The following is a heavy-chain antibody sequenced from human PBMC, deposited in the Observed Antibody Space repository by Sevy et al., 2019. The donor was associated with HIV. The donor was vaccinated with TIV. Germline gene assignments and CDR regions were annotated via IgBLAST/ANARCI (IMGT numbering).Heavy chain of an antibody. CDR2: INAGNGNT. CDR1: GYTFTSYA. J-gene: IGHJ6*02. Sequence: ASVKVSCKASGYTFTSYAMHWVRQAPGQRLEWMGWINAGNGNTKYSQKFQGRVTITRDTSASTAYMELSSLRSEDTXXXXXXXTLGGSGSYYGNTNYYYYYYGMDVWGQGTTVTVSS. CDR3: XXTLGGSGSYYGNTNYYYYYYGMDV. D-gene: IGHD3-10*01. V-gene: IGHV1-3*01.